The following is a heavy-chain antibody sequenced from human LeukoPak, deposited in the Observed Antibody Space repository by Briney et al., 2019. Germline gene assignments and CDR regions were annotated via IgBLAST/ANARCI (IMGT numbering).Heavy chain of an antibody. J-gene: IGHJ4*02. CDR2: IEGDARSQ. CDR3: ARSLPYGTTWYGRSDF. V-gene: IGHV3-7*03. D-gene: IGHD6-13*01. CDR1: GFTLRNYW. Sequence: GGSLRLSCTASGFTLRNYWMTWFRQGPGKGLEWVANIEGDARSQYYGDPVKGRFTISRDNAMNSLYLQMNSLRAEDTAIYYCARSLPYGTTWYGRSDFWGQGTLVTVSS.